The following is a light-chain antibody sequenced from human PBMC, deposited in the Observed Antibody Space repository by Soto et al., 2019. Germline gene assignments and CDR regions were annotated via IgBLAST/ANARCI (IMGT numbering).Light chain of an antibody. CDR2: AAS. Sequence: DIQMTQSPSSLSASVGDRVTITCRASQGISTYLVWYQQKPGKVPKLLIYAASTLLSGVPSRFSGSGSGTDFTLTIRSLQPEDVATYYCQNYNGAPWTFGQGTKVEIK. CDR1: QGISTY. V-gene: IGKV1-27*01. J-gene: IGKJ1*01. CDR3: QNYNGAPWT.